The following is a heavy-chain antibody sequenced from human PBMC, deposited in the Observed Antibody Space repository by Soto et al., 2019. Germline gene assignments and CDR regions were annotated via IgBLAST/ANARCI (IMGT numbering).Heavy chain of an antibody. J-gene: IGHJ6*01. CDR2: ISPYNGNT. CDR3: ARGQGITAPPYGMDV. V-gene: IGHV1-18*01. CDR1: GYTLTSYG. Sequence: QVQLVQSGAEVKKPGASVKVSCKASGYTLTSYGISWVRQAPGQGLEWMGWISPYNGNTKYAQKLQGRVTMTTDPSTSTGFMELRSLRSDDTAVYYCARGQGITAPPYGMDVWGQGTTVTVSS. D-gene: IGHD3-10*01.